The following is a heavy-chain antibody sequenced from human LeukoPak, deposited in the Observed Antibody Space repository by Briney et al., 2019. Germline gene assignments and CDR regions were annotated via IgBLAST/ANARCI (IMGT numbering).Heavy chain of an antibody. CDR2: ISAYNGNT. V-gene: IGHV1-18*01. J-gene: IGHJ6*02. CDR3: ARDSPYCSGGSCLGYYYYGMDV. Sequence: ASVKVSCKASGFTFTNYGISRVRQAPGQGLEWMGWISAYNGNTEYEQKVQGRVTMTTDTSTSTAYMELRTLRSADTAVYYCARDSPYCSGGSCLGYYYYGMDVWCQGTTVTVSS. CDR1: GFTFTNYG. D-gene: IGHD2-15*01.